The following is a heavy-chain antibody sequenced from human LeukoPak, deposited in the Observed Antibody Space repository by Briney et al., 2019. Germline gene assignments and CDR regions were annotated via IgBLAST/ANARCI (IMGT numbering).Heavy chain of an antibody. J-gene: IGHJ4*02. Sequence: ASVKVSCKASGYTFTSYYMHWVRQAPGQGLEWMGIINPSGGSTSYAQKFQGRVTMTRDTSTSTVYMELSSLRSEDTAVYYCARDGQETYGSGSFLPSQAFDYWGQGTLVTVSS. V-gene: IGHV1-46*01. CDR1: GYTFTSYY. CDR2: INPSGGST. D-gene: IGHD3-10*01. CDR3: ARDGQETYGSGSFLPSQAFDY.